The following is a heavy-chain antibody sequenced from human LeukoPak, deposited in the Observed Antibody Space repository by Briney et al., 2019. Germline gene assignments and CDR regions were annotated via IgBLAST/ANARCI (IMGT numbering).Heavy chain of an antibody. V-gene: IGHV3-53*01. J-gene: IGHJ6*02. CDR1: RSTVSSNY. D-gene: IGHD3-22*01. CDR2: IYSDGST. Sequence: GGSLRLSCAASRSTVSSNYMSWVGQAQGKGLEWVSVIYSDGSTYYADSVKGRFTISRDNSKNTLYLQMNSLRAEDTAVYYCARAPGDYDSSGYYSSRYYYYGMDVWGQGTTVTVSS. CDR3: ARAPGDYDSSGYYSSRYYYYGMDV.